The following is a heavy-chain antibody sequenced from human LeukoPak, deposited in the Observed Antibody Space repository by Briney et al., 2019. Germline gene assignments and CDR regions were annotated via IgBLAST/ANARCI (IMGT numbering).Heavy chain of an antibody. CDR1: GGSISSGGYN. CDR3: ASEVGSIAAAGNWFDP. Sequence: PSETLSLTCTVSGGSISSGGYNWSWIRQPPGKGLEWIGYIYHSGSTYYNPSLKSRVTISVDRSKNQFSLKLSSVTAADTAVDYCASEVGSIAAAGNWFDPWGQGTLVTVSS. V-gene: IGHV4-30-2*01. D-gene: IGHD6-13*01. J-gene: IGHJ5*02. CDR2: IYHSGST.